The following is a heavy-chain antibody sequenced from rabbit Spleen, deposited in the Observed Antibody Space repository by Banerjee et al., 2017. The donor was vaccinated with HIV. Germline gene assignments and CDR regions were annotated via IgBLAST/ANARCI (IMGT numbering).Heavy chain of an antibody. CDR1: GSSFSAGYY. V-gene: IGHV1S40*01. CDR2: IHAGTKNNI. Sequence: QSLEESGGDLVKPGASLTLTCTASGSSFSAGYYMCWVRQAPGKGLEWIACIHAGTKNNIYYANWAKGRFTISKTSSTTVTLQMTSLTVADTATYFCARDTSSSFSSYGMDLWGQGTLVTVS. J-gene: IGHJ6*01. CDR3: ARDTSSSFSSYGMDL. D-gene: IGHD1-1*01.